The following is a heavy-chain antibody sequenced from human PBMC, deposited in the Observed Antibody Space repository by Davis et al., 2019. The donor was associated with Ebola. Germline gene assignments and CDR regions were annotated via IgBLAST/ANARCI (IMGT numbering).Heavy chain of an antibody. D-gene: IGHD2-8*01. J-gene: IGHJ4*02. V-gene: IGHV3-30*03. CDR2: ISYDGSNK. Sequence: PGGSLRLSCAASGFTFSSYGMHWVRQAPGKGLEWVAVISYDGSNKYYADSVKGRFTISRDNAKNSLYLQMNSLRAEDTAVYYCAREAYCTDWGQGTLVTVSS. CDR1: GFTFSSYG. CDR3: AREAYCTD.